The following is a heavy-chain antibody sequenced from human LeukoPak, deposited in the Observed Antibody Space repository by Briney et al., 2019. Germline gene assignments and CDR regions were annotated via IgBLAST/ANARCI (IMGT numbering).Heavy chain of an antibody. V-gene: IGHV3-23*01. CDR2: ISGSGGST. CDR1: GFTFSSYA. D-gene: IGHD6-13*01. Sequence: GGSLRLSCAASGFTFSSYAMSWVRQAPGKGLEWVSAISGSGGSTYYADSVKGRFTISRDNSKNTLYLQMNSLRAEDTAVYYCARGEDWYSSSWYVFDYWGQGTLVTVSS. CDR3: ARGEDWYSSSWYVFDY. J-gene: IGHJ4*02.